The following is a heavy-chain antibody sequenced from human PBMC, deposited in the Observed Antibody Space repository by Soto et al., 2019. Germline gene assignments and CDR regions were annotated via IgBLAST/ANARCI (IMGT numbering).Heavy chain of an antibody. CDR1: GGTFSSYA. Sequence: QVQLVQSGAEVKKPGSSVKVSCTASGGTFSSYAISWVRQAPGQGLEWMGGIIPIFGTANYGQKFQGRVTITSDESTSRDYMELSSLRSEGTAVYYCAKNDNVVAGFNYYYYYGMDVWGQGTTVTVSS. J-gene: IGHJ6*02. V-gene: IGHV1-69*01. CDR2: IIPIFGTA. D-gene: IGHD2-15*01. CDR3: AKNDNVVAGFNYYYYYGMDV.